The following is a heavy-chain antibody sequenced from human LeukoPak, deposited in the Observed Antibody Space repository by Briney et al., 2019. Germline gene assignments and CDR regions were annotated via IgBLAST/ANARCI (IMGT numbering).Heavy chain of an antibody. CDR1: GFTFSSYA. CDR3: AKETYYYGSGSYYNSVFDY. D-gene: IGHD3-10*01. J-gene: IGHJ4*02. Sequence: GGSLRLSCAASGFTFSSYAMSWVRQAPGKGLEWVSAISGSGGSTYYADSVKGRFTISRDNSKNTLYLQMDSLRAEDTAVYYCAKETYYYGSGSYYNSVFDYWGQGTLDTVSS. CDR2: ISGSGGST. V-gene: IGHV3-23*01.